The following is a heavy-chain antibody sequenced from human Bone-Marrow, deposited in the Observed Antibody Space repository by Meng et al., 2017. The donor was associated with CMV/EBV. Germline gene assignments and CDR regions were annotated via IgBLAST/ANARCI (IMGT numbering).Heavy chain of an antibody. CDR1: GGTFSSYA. Sequence: SVKVSCKASGGTFSSYAISWVRQAPGQGLEWMGGIIPIFGTANYAQKFQGRVTITTDESTSTAYMELSSLRSEDTAVYYCARDGDYGGNLEAGDNWFDPWGQGNLVTVSS. V-gene: IGHV1-69*05. CDR2: IIPIFGTA. CDR3: ARDGDYGGNLEAGDNWFDP. J-gene: IGHJ5*02. D-gene: IGHD4-23*01.